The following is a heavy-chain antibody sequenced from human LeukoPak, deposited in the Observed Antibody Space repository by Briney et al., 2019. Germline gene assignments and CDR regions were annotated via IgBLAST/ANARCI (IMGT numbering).Heavy chain of an antibody. CDR1: GYTFTSYD. J-gene: IGHJ3*02. V-gene: IGHV1-2*02. D-gene: IGHD4-23*01. CDR3: ARGGHYGGNSGTLDAFDI. CDR2: INPNSGGT. Sequence: GASVKVSCKASGYTFTSYDINWVRQAPGQGLEWMGWINPNSGGTNYAQKFQGRVTMTRDTSISTAYMELSRLRSDDTAVYYCARGGHYGGNSGTLDAFDIWGQGTMVTVSS.